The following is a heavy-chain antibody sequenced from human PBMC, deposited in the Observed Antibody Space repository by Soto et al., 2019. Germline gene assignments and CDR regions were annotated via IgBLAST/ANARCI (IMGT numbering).Heavy chain of an antibody. V-gene: IGHV3-30*04. CDR3: VKARSLYCTSGSCSFDY. J-gene: IGHJ4*02. D-gene: IGHD2-15*01. CDR1: GFTFSSYA. Sequence: GGSLRLSCAASGFTFSSYAMHWVRQAPGKGLEWVSVIRNGGGNKYYADSVKGRFTISRDNSMNTLFLEMNNLRAEDTAVYHCVKARSLYCTSGSCSFDYWGQGILVTVSS. CDR2: IRNGGGNK.